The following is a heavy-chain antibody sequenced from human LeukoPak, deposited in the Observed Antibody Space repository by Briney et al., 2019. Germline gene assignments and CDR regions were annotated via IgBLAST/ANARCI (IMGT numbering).Heavy chain of an antibody. CDR1: GDAIYSLDL. Sequence: SETLSLTCTVTGDAIYSLDLWSWVRQPPGKGLGWIGEMYLSGTTHSNPSVKSRVTISIDKSKNQFFLNLSSVTAADTAVYYCAGLVGRYSSGLYYYYFDYWGQGTLVTVSS. CDR3: AGLVGRYSSGLYYYYFDY. V-gene: IGHV4-4*02. J-gene: IGHJ4*02. CDR2: MYLSGTT. D-gene: IGHD3-22*01.